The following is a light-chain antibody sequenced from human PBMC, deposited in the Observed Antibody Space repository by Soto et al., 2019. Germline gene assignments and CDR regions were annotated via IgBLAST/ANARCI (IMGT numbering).Light chain of an antibody. J-gene: IGLJ2*01. CDR1: SSDVGGYNY. Sequence: QSALTQPASVSGSPGQSITISCTGTSSDVGGYNYVSWYQQHPGKAPKLMIYDVSYRPSGVSNRSSGSKSGNTASLTISGLQAEDEADYYCSSYTSSSTLVFGGGTKLTVL. CDR3: SSYTSSSTLV. CDR2: DVS. V-gene: IGLV2-14*01.